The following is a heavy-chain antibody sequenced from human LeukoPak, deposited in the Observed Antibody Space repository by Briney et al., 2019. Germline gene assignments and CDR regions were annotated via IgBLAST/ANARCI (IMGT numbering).Heavy chain of an antibody. CDR3: AKAPQWLVPYYFDY. J-gene: IGHJ4*02. Sequence: GSLRLSCAASGLTFSSYAMSWVGQAAGKGLEWVSAISGSGGSTYYAASVQGRFTISRDNSNNTLYLQRNSLRAEDTAVYYCAKAPQWLVPYYFDYWGQGTLVTVSS. CDR1: GLTFSSYA. V-gene: IGHV3-23*01. CDR2: ISGSGGST. D-gene: IGHD6-19*01.